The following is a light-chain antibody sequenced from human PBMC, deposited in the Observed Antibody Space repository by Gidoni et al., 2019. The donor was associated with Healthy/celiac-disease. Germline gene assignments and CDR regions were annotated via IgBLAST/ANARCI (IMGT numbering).Light chain of an antibody. CDR1: QSVSSSY. CDR3: QQYGSSPEWM. J-gene: IGKJ1*01. Sequence: EIVLTQSPGTLSLSPGERATLSCRASQSVSSSYLAWYQQKPGQAPRLLIYGASSRATGIPDRFSGSGSGTDFILTISRLEPEDFAVYYCQQYGSSPEWMFGQGTKVEIK. CDR2: GAS. V-gene: IGKV3-20*01.